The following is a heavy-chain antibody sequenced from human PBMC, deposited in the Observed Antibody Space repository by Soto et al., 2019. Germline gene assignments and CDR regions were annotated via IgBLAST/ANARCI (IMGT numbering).Heavy chain of an antibody. V-gene: IGHV3-9*01. J-gene: IGHJ6*02. CDR1: GFTFDDYA. CDR2: ISWNSGSI. CDR3: AKDLSPPYYYGMDV. Sequence: GGSLRLSCAASGFTFDDYAMHWVRQAPGKGLEWVSGISWNSGSIGYADSVKGRFTISRDNAKNSLYLQMNSLRAEDTALYYCAKDLSPPYYYGMDVWGQGTTVTVSS.